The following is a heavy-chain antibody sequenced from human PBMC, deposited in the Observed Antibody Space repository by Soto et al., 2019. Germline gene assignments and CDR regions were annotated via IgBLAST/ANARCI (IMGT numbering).Heavy chain of an antibody. CDR1: GFTFSSYS. CDR3: ARAWDCSGGSCYPN. V-gene: IGHV3-21*01. J-gene: IGHJ4*02. CDR2: ISSSSSYI. Sequence: PGGSLRLSCAASGFTFSSYSMNWVRQAPGKGLEWVSSISSSSSYIYYADSVKGRFTISRDNAKNSLYLQMNSLRAEDTAVYYCARAWDCSGGSCYPNWGQGTLVTVSS. D-gene: IGHD2-15*01.